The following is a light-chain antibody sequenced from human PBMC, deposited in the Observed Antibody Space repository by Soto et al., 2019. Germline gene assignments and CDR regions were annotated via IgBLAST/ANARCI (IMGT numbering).Light chain of an antibody. J-gene: IGLJ1*01. Sequence: QSVLTQPASVSGSPGQSITISCTGTGSDVGAYNYDSWYQQYPGEAPKVIIYDVSHRPAGVSNRFSGSKSGNTASLTISGLQTQDETDYFCSSITTATPYVFGPGTKVPVL. CDR1: GSDVGAYNY. CDR3: SSITTATPYV. V-gene: IGLV2-14*01. CDR2: DVS.